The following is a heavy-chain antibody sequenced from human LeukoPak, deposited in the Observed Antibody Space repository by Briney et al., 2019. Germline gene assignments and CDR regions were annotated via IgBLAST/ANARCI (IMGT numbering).Heavy chain of an antibody. Sequence: GASVEVSCKASGYTFTNYYMHWVRQAPGQGLEWMGIINPRDGGTQYAQNLQGRVTMTRDMSTSTVYMHLSSLRSDDTAVYFCTRSGIVGAPGDFDYWGQGTLVTVSS. J-gene: IGHJ4*02. CDR3: TRSGIVGAPGDFDY. V-gene: IGHV1-46*03. D-gene: IGHD1-26*01. CDR2: INPRDGGT. CDR1: GYTFTNYY.